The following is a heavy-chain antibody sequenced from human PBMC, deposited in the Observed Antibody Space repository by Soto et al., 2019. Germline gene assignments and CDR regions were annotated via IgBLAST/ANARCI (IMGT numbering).Heavy chain of an antibody. V-gene: IGHV3-43*01. CDR1: GFTFDDYT. J-gene: IGHJ6*02. CDR2: ISWDGGST. D-gene: IGHD2-21*02. Sequence: AGGSLRLSCAASGFTFDDYTMHWVRQAPGKGLEWVSLISWDGGSTYYADSVKGRFTISRDNSKNSLYLQMNSLRTEDTALYYCAKGVVTATMPYYYYGMDVWGQGTTVTVSS. CDR3: AKGVVTATMPYYYYGMDV.